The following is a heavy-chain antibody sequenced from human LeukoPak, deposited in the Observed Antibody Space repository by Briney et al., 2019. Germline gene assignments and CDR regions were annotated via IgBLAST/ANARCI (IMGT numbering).Heavy chain of an antibody. Sequence: GGSLRLSCAASGFTFSSYSMNWVRQAPGKGLEWVSYISSSSSTIYYADSVKGRFTISRDNAKNSLYLQMNSLRAEDTAVYYCARDWMVYPNSRLHFDLWGRGTLVTVSS. CDR1: GFTFSSYS. CDR2: ISSSSSTI. CDR3: ARDWMVYPNSRLHFDL. J-gene: IGHJ2*01. D-gene: IGHD2-8*01. V-gene: IGHV3-48*01.